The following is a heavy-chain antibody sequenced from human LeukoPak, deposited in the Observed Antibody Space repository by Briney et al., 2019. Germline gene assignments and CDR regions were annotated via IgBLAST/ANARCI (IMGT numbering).Heavy chain of an antibody. V-gene: IGHV4-59*08. D-gene: IGHD4-23*01. CDR1: GGSISSYY. CDR2: FYRSGST. CDR3: ARVGGQGTSYLEAFDI. J-gene: IGHJ3*02. Sequence: PSETLSLTCTVSGGSISSYYWSWLRQPPGKGLQWIGSFYRSGSTYYNPSLKSRVTISVDTSKNQYSLRLNSVTAADTAVYYCARVGGQGTSYLEAFDIWGHGTMSPSLQ.